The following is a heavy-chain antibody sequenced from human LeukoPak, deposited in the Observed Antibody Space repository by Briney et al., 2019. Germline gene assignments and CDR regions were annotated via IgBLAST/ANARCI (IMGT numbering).Heavy chain of an antibody. V-gene: IGHV4-30-2*01. CDR1: GVSISSGGYP. CDR2: IYHSGTT. J-gene: IGHJ4*02. CDR3: ARVARWGYYFDY. Sequence: KPSQTLSLTCAVSGVSISSGGYPWSWIRQPPGKGLEWIGYIYHSGTTYYNPSLKSRVTISIDRSKNQFSLKLSSVTAADTAVYYCARVARWGYYFDYWGQGTLVAVSS. D-gene: IGHD1-26*01.